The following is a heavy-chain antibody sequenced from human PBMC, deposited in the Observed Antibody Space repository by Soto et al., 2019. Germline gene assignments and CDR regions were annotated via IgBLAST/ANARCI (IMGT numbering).Heavy chain of an antibody. CDR1: GGSISSYY. CDR2: IYYRGST. CDR3: ARRSSEYYFDY. J-gene: IGHJ4*02. D-gene: IGHD3-10*01. V-gene: IGHV4-59*01. Sequence: SETLSLTCTVSGGSISSYYWSWIRQPPGKGLEWIGYIYYRGSTNYNPSLKSRVTISVDTSKNQFSLKLSSVTAADTAVYYCARRSSEYYFDYWGQGTLVTVSS.